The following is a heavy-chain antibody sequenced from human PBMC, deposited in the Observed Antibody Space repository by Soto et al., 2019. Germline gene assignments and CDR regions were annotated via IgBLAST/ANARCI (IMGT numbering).Heavy chain of an antibody. Sequence: CKASGYTFTSYGISWVRQAPGQGLEWMGWISAYNGNTNYAQKLQGRVTMTTDTSTSTAYMELRSLRSDDPAVYYCARSPSITLFGVAIMPSRYYYYGMDVWGPGTTATVSS. V-gene: IGHV1-18*01. CDR1: GYTFTSYG. CDR2: ISAYNGNT. J-gene: IGHJ6*02. CDR3: ARSPSITLFGVAIMPSRYYYYGMDV. D-gene: IGHD3-3*01.